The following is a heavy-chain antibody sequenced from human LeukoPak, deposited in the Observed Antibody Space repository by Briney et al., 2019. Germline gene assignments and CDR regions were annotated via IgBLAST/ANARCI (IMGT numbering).Heavy chain of an antibody. J-gene: IGHJ4*02. D-gene: IGHD6-19*01. Sequence: GGSLRLSCAASGFTFRGFSMNWVRQAPGKGLEWASGISGSGGSTYYADSVKGRFTIFRDNSKNTLNLQMNSLRAEDTALYYCAKGGYSSGWGEYYFDYWGQGTLVTVSS. V-gene: IGHV3-23*01. CDR3: AKGGYSSGWGEYYFDY. CDR1: GFTFRGFS. CDR2: ISGSGGST.